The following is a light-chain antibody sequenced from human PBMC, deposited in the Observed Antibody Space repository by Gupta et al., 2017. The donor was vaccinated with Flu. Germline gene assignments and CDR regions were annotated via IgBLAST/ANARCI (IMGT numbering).Light chain of an antibody. CDR2: EVS. CDR1: SSDVGGYNY. V-gene: IGLV2-14*01. J-gene: IGLJ2*01. Sequence: QSALTPPASVSGSPGQSLTISCTGTSSDVGGYNYVSWYQQHPGKAPKLMIYEVSNRPSGAANRFSGSKSGNTASLTISGLQAEDEADYYCSSDTSSSTVVFGGGTKLTVL. CDR3: SSDTSSSTVV.